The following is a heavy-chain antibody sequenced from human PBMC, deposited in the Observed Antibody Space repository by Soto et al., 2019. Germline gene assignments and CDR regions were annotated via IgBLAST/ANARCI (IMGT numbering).Heavy chain of an antibody. D-gene: IGHD3-3*01. J-gene: IGHJ5*02. V-gene: IGHV3-15*07. Sequence: PGGSLRLSCAASGFTFSNAWMNWVRQAPGKGLEWVGRIKSKADGGTTDYGAPVKGRFTVTRDDSTNTVYLQMNSLRTEDTAVYYCTNNYGLWSGYFAWGQGTLVTVSS. CDR2: IKSKADGGTT. CDR1: GFTFSNAW. CDR3: TNNYGLWSGYFA.